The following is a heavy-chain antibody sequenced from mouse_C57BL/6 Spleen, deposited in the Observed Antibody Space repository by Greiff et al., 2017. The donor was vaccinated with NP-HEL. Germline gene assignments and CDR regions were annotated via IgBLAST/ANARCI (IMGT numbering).Heavy chain of an antibody. J-gene: IGHJ4*01. V-gene: IGHV14-3*01. D-gene: IGHD2-2*01. CDR2: IDPANGDT. CDR3: TTGGGYNYAMDY. Sequence: EVKLVESVAELVRPGASVKLSCTASGFNIKNTYMHWVKQRPEQGLEWIGRIDPANGDTEYASKFQGKATITADTSSNTAYLQLSSLTSEDTAVYYCTTGGGYNYAMDYWGQGTSVTVSS. CDR1: GFNIKNTY.